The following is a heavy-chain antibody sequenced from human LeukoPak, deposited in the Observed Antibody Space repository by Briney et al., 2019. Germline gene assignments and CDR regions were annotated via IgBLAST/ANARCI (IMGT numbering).Heavy chain of an antibody. V-gene: IGHV3-30*03. CDR1: GFTFSSYG. D-gene: IGHD5-18*01. CDR3: AADAGQLWLTVDY. Sequence: QPGGSLRLSCAASGFTFSSYGMHWVRQAPGKGLEWVAVISYDGSNKYYADSVKGRFTISRDNSKNTLYLQMNSLRAEDTAVYYCAADAGQLWLTVDYWGQGTLVTVSS. J-gene: IGHJ4*02. CDR2: ISYDGSNK.